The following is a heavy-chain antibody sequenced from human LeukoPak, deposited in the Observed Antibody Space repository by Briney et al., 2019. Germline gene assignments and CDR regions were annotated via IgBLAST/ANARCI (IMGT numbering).Heavy chain of an antibody. CDR1: GFTFSSYS. CDR3: ARGGDFWSGYYFFDY. Sequence: GGSLRLSCAASGFTFSSYSMNWVRQAPGKGLEWVSSISSSSSYIYYADSVKGRFTISRDNAKNSLYLQMNSLGAEDTAVYYCARGGDFWSGYYFFDYWGQGTLVTVSS. J-gene: IGHJ4*02. D-gene: IGHD3-3*01. CDR2: ISSSSSYI. V-gene: IGHV3-21*01.